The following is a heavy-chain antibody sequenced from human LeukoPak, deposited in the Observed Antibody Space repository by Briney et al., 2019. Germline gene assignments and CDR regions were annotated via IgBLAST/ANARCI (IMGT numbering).Heavy chain of an antibody. CDR3: GRDPNGDYVGAFDF. D-gene: IGHD4-17*01. CDR1: GFTFSSYA. J-gene: IGHJ3*01. Sequence: PGGSLRLSCATSGFTFSSYAMTWVRQAPGKGLECVSSIRGSGASTGYADSVRGRFTISRDNSKNTLYLQMNSLRAEDTAVYFCGRDPNGDYVGAFDFWGQGTMVTVSS. CDR2: IRGSGAST. V-gene: IGHV3-23*01.